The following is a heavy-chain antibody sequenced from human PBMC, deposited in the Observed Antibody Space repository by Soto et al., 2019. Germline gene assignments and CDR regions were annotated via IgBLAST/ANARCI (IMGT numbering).Heavy chain of an antibody. D-gene: IGHD2-2*01. Sequence: QVQLVQSGAEVKKPGSSVKVSCKASGGTFSSYAISWVRQAPGQGLEWMGGIIPISGTANYAQKFQGRVTITADESTSTAYMELSSLRSEDTAVYYCARSQGSSTSLEIYYYYYYGMDVVGQGTTVTVSS. CDR3: ARSQGSSTSLEIYYYYYYGMDV. J-gene: IGHJ6*02. V-gene: IGHV1-69*01. CDR1: GGTFSSYA. CDR2: IIPISGTA.